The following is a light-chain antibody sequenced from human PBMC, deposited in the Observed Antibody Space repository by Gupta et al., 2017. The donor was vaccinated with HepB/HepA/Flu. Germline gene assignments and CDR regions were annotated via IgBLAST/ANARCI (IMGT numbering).Light chain of an antibody. J-gene: IGLJ2*01. V-gene: IGLV3-1*01. CDR1: KLGDKY. CDR2: QDS. Sequence: SYELTQPPSVSVSPGQTASITCSGDKLGDKYACWYQQKPGQSPVLVIYQDSKRPSGIPERFSGSNSGTTATLTISGTQAMDEADYYCQAWDSSTAPVVFGGGTKLTVL. CDR3: QAWDSSTAPVV.